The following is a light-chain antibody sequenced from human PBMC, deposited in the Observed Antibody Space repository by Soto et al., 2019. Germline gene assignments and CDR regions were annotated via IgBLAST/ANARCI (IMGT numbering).Light chain of an antibody. CDR1: QSVSSSY. V-gene: IGKV3-20*01. CDR2: GAS. CDR3: QQYGSSCT. Sequence: EIVLTQSPGTLSLSPGERATLSCRASQSVSSSYLAWYQQKPGQAPRLLIYGASSRATGIPDRFSGSGSGSDFTLTIIRLEHEECAVYYCQQYGSSCTFGPGTKVDIK. J-gene: IGKJ3*01.